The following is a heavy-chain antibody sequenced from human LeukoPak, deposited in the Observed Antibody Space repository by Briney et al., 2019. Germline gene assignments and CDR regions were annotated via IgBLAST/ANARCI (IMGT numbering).Heavy chain of an antibody. CDR1: GYTFTSYY. CDR2: IWYDGSNK. Sequence: SCKASGYTFTSYYMHWVRQAPGKGLEWVAVIWYDGSNKYYADSVKGRFTISRDNSKNTLYLQMNSLRAEDTAVYYCARAKVEIVVVPAALDYWGQGTLVTVSS. D-gene: IGHD2-2*01. CDR3: ARAKVEIVVVPAALDY. V-gene: IGHV3-33*01. J-gene: IGHJ4*02.